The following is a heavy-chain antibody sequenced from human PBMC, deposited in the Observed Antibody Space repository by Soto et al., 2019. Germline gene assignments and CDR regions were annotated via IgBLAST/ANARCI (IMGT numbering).Heavy chain of an antibody. CDR1: GYTFTGYY. Sequence: ASVKVSCKASGYTFTGYYMHWVRQAPGQGLEWMGWINPNSGGTKYAQKFQGRVTMTRDTSISTAYMELSRLRSDDTAVYYCASAVWFGELGDAFDIWGQGTMVTVSS. J-gene: IGHJ3*02. D-gene: IGHD3-10*01. CDR2: INPNSGGT. CDR3: ASAVWFGELGDAFDI. V-gene: IGHV1-2*02.